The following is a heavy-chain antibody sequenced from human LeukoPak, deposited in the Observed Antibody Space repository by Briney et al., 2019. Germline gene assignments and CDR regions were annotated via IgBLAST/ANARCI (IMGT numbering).Heavy chain of an antibody. V-gene: IGHV3-11*01. CDR2: ISDSGSTI. CDR3: AREMEGDYGSGTFFDL. Sequence: GGSLRLSCAASEFVFSDYYMSWIREAPGEGLGWGWYISDSGSTIYYADSVKGRFTISRDNVKNSLYLQMNGLRAEDTAVYYCAREMEGDYGSGTFFDLWGQGNMVTVSS. D-gene: IGHD3-10*01. J-gene: IGHJ4*02. CDR1: EFVFSDYY.